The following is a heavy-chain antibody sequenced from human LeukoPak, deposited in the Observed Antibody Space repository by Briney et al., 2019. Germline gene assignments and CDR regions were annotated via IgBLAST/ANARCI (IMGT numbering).Heavy chain of an antibody. CDR1: GYTFTSYG. V-gene: IGHV1-18*01. CDR2: ISAYNGNT. D-gene: IGHD4-23*01. CDR3: ARDPDGGNSIPY. J-gene: IGHJ4*02. Sequence: ASVKVSRMAFGYTFTSYGISWVRQAPGQGLEWMGWISAYNGNTNYAQKLQGRVTMTTDTSTSTAYMELRSLRSDDTAVYYSARDPDGGNSIPYWGQGTLVTVSS.